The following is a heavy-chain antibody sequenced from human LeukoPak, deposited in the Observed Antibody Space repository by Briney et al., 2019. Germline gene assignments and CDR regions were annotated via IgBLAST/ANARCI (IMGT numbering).Heavy chain of an antibody. V-gene: IGHV3-33*01. D-gene: IGHD3-22*01. CDR1: GFTFSSYG. Sequence: PRSSLRLSCAASGFTFSSYGMHWVRQAPGKGLEWVAVIWYDGSNKYYADSVKGRFTISRDNSKNTLYLQMNSLRAEDTAVYYCARGTTLYDSSGDDFDYWGQGTLVTVSS. CDR3: ARGTTLYDSSGDDFDY. CDR2: IWYDGSNK. J-gene: IGHJ4*02.